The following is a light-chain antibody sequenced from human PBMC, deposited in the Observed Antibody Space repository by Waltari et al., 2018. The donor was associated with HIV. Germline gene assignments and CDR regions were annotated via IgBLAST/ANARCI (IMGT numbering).Light chain of an antibody. J-gene: IGLJ1*01. CDR1: SSNIGSNT. CDR2: SNN. CDR3: SVWDDSLNGRV. Sequence: QSVLTQPPSASGTPGQRVTISCSGSSSNIGSNTVNWYQQLPGTAPKLLMYSNNQRPSGVPDRFSGSKSGTSASLAISELQSEDDADYYCSVWDDSLNGRVFGTGTKVTVL. V-gene: IGLV1-44*01.